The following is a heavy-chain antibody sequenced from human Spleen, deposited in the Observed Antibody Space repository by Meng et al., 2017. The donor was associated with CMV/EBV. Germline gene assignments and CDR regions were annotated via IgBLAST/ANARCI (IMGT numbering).Heavy chain of an antibody. CDR2: IYTSGST. D-gene: IGHD6-13*01. J-gene: IGHJ4*02. CDR3: ARDGQPIAAAGRGEDYFDY. Sequence: QGPAEESGPGLVKPSQTLSLTCTGSGGSISSYYWSWIRQPAGKGLEWIGRIYTSGSTNYNPSLKSRVTMSVDTSKNQFSLKLSSVTAADTAVYYCARDGQPIAAAGRGEDYFDYWGQGTLVTVSS. CDR1: GGSISSYY. V-gene: IGHV4-4*07.